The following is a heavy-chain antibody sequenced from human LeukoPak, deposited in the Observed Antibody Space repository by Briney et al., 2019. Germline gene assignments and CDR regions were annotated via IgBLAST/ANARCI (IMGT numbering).Heavy chain of an antibody. CDR2: ISSSSSTI. CDR1: GFTFSSYS. J-gene: IGHJ4*02. CDR3: ANSPSIAAARGRFDY. Sequence: GGSLRRSCSASGFTFSSYSMSWVRQAPGKGLEWVSYISSSSSTIYYADSVKGRFTISRDNSKNTLYLQMNSLRAEDTAVYYCANSPSIAAARGRFDYWGQGTLVTVSS. V-gene: IGHV3-48*01. D-gene: IGHD6-13*01.